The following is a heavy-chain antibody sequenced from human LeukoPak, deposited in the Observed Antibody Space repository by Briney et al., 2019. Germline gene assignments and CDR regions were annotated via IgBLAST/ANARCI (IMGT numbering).Heavy chain of an antibody. CDR3: ARIKRGSSWHYFDY. CDR2: IDWDDDK. J-gene: IGHJ4*02. D-gene: IGHD6-13*01. V-gene: IGHV2-70*11. Sequence: EAGPALVKPPPTLTLTSTFSGFSLSTSGMCVCWVPQPPGKALEWLARIDWDDDKYYSTSLKARLTISKDTSKNQVVLTMTNMDPVDTATYYCARIKRGSSWHYFDYWGQGTLVTVSS. CDR1: GFSLSTSGMC.